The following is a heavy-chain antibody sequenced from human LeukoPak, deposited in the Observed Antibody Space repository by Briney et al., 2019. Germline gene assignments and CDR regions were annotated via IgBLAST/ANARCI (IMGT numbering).Heavy chain of an antibody. CDR3: ARHSSYGHFDY. D-gene: IGHD3-10*01. V-gene: IGHV4-59*08. Sequence: SETLSLTCTVSGGAISGFYGSWIRQPPGQGLEWIGDIYYSGSTNYNPSLKSRVTISVDASKNQFSLKLNSVTAADTAIYYCARHSSYGHFDYWGQGTLVTVSS. CDR1: GGAISGFY. J-gene: IGHJ4*02. CDR2: IYYSGST.